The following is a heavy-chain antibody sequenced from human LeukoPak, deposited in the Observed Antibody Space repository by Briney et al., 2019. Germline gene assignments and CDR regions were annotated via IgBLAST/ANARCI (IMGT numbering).Heavy chain of an antibody. V-gene: IGHV4-59*08. Sequence: SETLSLTCTVSGGSISDYYWSWIRQPPGKGREGIGYLYYGGYTNDNPSLKSAVTISVDTSRTQLSLKLSSVTAADTGVYYCARHGGRRYALTSFHYWGQGPLVTVSS. CDR2: LYYGGYT. J-gene: IGHJ4*02. CDR3: ARHGGRRYALTSFHY. D-gene: IGHD2-15*01. CDR1: GGSISDYY.